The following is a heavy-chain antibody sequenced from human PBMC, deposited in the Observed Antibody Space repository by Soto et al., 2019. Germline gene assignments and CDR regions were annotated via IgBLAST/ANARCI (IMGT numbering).Heavy chain of an antibody. D-gene: IGHD6-6*01. CDR3: ARSIAAPLDFDY. CDR2: INWNGGRT. V-gene: IGHV3-20*04. Sequence: PGGSLRLSCAASGFTSDDYGMSWVRQAPGKGLEWVSGINWNGGRTGYADSVKGRFTISRDNAKNSLYLQMNSLRAEDTALYYCARSIAAPLDFDYWGQGTLVTVSS. J-gene: IGHJ4*02. CDR1: GFTSDDYG.